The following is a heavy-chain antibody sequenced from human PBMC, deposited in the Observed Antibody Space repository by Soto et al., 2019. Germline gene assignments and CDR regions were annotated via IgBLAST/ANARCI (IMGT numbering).Heavy chain of an antibody. Sequence: QITLKESGPTLVKPTQTLTLTCTFSGFSLSTSGVGVGWIRQPPGKALEWLALIYWDDDKRYSPSLKSRLTIXXDXSXXQVVLTMTNMDPVDTATYYCAHAPGLVVAAVPFDYWGQGTLVTVSS. CDR2: IYWDDDK. J-gene: IGHJ4*02. D-gene: IGHD2-15*01. V-gene: IGHV2-5*02. CDR1: GFSLSTSGVG. CDR3: AHAPGLVVAAVPFDY.